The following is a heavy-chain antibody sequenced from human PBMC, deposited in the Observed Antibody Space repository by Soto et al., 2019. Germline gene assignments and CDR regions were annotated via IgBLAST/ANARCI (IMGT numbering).Heavy chain of an antibody. CDR2: ISYDGSNK. Sequence: PGGSLRLSCAASGFTFSSYAMHWVRQAPGKGLEWVAVISYDGSNKYYADSVKGRFTISRDNSKNTLYLQMNSLRAEDTAVYYCASDSGGSYLPFDEWGQGTLVTVSS. D-gene: IGHD1-26*01. V-gene: IGHV3-30-3*01. CDR1: GFTFSSYA. J-gene: IGHJ4*02. CDR3: ASDSGGSYLPFDE.